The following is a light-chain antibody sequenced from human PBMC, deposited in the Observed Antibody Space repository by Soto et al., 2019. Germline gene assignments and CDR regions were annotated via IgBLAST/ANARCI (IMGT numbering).Light chain of an antibody. CDR2: GAS. CDR3: QQYNNWPRT. Sequence: EIVMTQSPAALSVSPGERATLSCRASQGVSSKLAWYQQRPGQAPRLLIYGASTRATDIPARFSGSGSGTEFTLTISSLQSEDFAVYYRQQYNNWPRTFGQGTKVEVK. V-gene: IGKV3-15*01. J-gene: IGKJ1*01. CDR1: QGVSSK.